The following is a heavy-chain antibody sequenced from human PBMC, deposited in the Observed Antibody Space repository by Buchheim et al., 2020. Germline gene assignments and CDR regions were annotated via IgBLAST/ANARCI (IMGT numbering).Heavy chain of an antibody. Sequence: QVQLVESGGGVVQPGRSLRLSCAASGFTFSSYGMHRVRQAPGKGLEWVAVISYDGSNKYYADSVKGRFTISRDNSKNTLYLQMNSLRAEDTAVYYCANSAYSSSSALGYWGQGTL. V-gene: IGHV3-30*18. CDR1: GFTFSSYG. J-gene: IGHJ4*02. D-gene: IGHD6-6*01. CDR2: ISYDGSNK. CDR3: ANSAYSSSSALGY.